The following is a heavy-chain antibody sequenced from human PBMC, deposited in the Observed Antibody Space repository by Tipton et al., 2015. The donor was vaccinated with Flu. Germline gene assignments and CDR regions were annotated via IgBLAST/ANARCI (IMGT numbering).Heavy chain of an antibody. CDR1: GGSISSYY. J-gene: IGHJ4*02. Sequence: TLSLTCTVSGGSISSYYWSWLRQPPGKGLEWIGYIYYTGTTHYSPSLKSRVTISRDASMNQFSLTLRSVTAADTAVYFCARDYCSGGICYPDYWDQGTLVTVSS. V-gene: IGHV4-59*12. D-gene: IGHD2-15*01. CDR3: ARDYCSGGICYPDY. CDR2: IYYTGTT.